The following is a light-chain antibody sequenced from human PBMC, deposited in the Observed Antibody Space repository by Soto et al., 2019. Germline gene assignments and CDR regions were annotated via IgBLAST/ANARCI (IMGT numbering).Light chain of an antibody. CDR3: QHYGGSPQT. Sequence: EIVLTQSPGTLSLXPGEXXXXSXRASQSLTSSYLAWYQQKPGQTPRLLIYGTSSRATGIPDRFSGSGSGTDFTLTISRLEPEDFAVYYCQHYGGSPQTFGQGTKVEIK. V-gene: IGKV3-20*01. CDR1: QSLTSSY. CDR2: GTS. J-gene: IGKJ1*01.